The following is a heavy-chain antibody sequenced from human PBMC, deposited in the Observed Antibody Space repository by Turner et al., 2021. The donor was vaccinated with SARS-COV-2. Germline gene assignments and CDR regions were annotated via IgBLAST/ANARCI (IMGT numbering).Heavy chain of an antibody. V-gene: IGHV1-2*02. CDR1: GYTFTGYY. D-gene: IGHD3-9*01. CDR2: NNPNSGGT. Sequence: QVQLVQSGAEVKKPGASVKVSCKASGYTFTGYYMHWVRQAPGQGLEWMGWNNPNSGGTNYAQKFQGRVTMTRDTSISTAYMELSRLRSDDTAVYYCAILEYYDILTGVDYGMDVWGQGTTVTVSS. CDR3: AILEYYDILTGVDYGMDV. J-gene: IGHJ6*02.